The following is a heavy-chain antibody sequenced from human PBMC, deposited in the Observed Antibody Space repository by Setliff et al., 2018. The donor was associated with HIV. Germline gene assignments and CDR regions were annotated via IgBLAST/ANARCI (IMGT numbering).Heavy chain of an antibody. V-gene: IGHV4-34*01. CDR1: GGSFSAYY. D-gene: IGHD2-8*02. CDR2: INHSGRT. CDR3: ARVRKTYWYSIPRDYYHHMDV. J-gene: IGHJ6*03. Sequence: SETLSLTCAVYGGSFSAYYWSWIRQPPGKGREWIGEINHSGRTIQSPSLGSRVTISIDTSQNQFSLKRSAGSAADTAVYYCARVRKTYWYSIPRDYYHHMDVWGKGTTVTVS.